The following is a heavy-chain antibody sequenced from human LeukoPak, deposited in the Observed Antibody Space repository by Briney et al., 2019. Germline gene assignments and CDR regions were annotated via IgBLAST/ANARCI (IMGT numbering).Heavy chain of an antibody. D-gene: IGHD3-3*01. CDR1: GYTFTGYY. CDR2: INPNSGGT. V-gene: IGHV1-2*02. CDR3: ASPETYYDFWSGYSFDY. Sequence: ASVKVSCKASGYTFTGYYMHWVRQAPGQGLEWMGWINPNSGGTNYAQKFQGRVTITADKSTSTAYMELSSLRSEDTAVYYCASPETYYDFWSGYSFDYWGQGTLVTVSS. J-gene: IGHJ4*02.